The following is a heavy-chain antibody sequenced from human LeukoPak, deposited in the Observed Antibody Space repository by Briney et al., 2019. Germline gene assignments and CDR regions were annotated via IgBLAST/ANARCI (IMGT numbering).Heavy chain of an antibody. CDR2: ISSSSSYI. D-gene: IGHD1-26*01. J-gene: IGHJ4*02. CDR3: ARGNVGARDYYFDY. CDR1: GFTFSSYS. V-gene: IGHV3-21*01. Sequence: GGSLRLSCAASGFTFSSYSMNWVRQAPGKGLEWVSSISSSSSYIYYADSVKGRFTISRDNAKNSLYLQMNSLRAEDTAVYYCARGNVGARDYYFDYRGQGTLVTVSS.